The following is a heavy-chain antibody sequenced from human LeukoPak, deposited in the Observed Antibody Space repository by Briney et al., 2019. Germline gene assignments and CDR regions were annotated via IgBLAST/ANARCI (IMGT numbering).Heavy chain of an antibody. CDR1: GGSFSGYY. CDR3: AREPSDFWSGYYFDY. Sequence: SETLSLTCAVYGGSFSGYYWSWIRQPPGKGLEWIGEINHSGSTNYNPSLKSRVTISVDTSKNQFSLKLSSVTAADTAVYYCAREPSDFWSGYYFDYWGQGTLVTVSS. D-gene: IGHD3-3*01. V-gene: IGHV4-34*01. J-gene: IGHJ4*02. CDR2: INHSGST.